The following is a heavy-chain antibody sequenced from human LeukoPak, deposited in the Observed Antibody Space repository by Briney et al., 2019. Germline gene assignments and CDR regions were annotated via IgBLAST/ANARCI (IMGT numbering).Heavy chain of an antibody. CDR3: ARGRITTPFYYYYYMDV. CDR2: IIPIFGTA. D-gene: IGHD4-11*01. V-gene: IGHV1-69*05. CDR1: GGTFSGYA. Sequence: SVKVSCKASGGTFSGYAISWVRQAPGQGLEWMGGIIPIFGTANYAQKFQGRVTITTDESTSTAYMELSSLRSEDTAVYYCARGRITTPFYYYYYMDVWGKGTTVTVSS. J-gene: IGHJ6*03.